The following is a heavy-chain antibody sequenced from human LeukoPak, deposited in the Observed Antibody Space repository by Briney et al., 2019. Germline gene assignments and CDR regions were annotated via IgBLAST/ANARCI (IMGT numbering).Heavy chain of an antibody. CDR3: ARFSASQSWFDP. Sequence: SETLSLTCTVAGYSISSGYYWGWIRPPPGKGLEWIGNIYHGGSTYYKPSPKSRVTMSVDTSKNQFSLKLTSVTAADTAVYYCARFSASQSWFDPWGQGTLVTVSS. D-gene: IGHD2-2*01. CDR2: IYHGGST. CDR1: GYSISSGYY. V-gene: IGHV4-38-2*02. J-gene: IGHJ5*02.